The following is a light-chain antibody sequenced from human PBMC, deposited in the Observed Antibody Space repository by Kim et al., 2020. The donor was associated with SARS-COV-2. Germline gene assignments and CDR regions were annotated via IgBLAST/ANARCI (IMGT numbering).Light chain of an antibody. CDR3: QHYGNSMYT. CDR1: QSVRSAY. CDR2: GTF. V-gene: IGKV3-20*01. J-gene: IGKJ2*01. Sequence: EIVLTQSPGTLSLSPGERATLSCRASQSVRSAYLAWYQQKPGQAPRLLIYGTFTRAAGVPDRFRGSGSGTDFTLTISRLEPEDFAVYYCQHYGNSMYTFDQGTKLEI.